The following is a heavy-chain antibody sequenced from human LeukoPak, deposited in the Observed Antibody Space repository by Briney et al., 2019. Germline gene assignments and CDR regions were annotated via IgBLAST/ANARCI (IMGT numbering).Heavy chain of an antibody. CDR2: INHNGNVN. J-gene: IGHJ6*02. CDR3: ARSPYGSEYYYYGMDV. CDR1: GFTFSSYW. V-gene: IGHV3-7*03. Sequence: PGGSLRLSCAASGFTFSSYWMNWARQAPGKGLEWVASINHNGNVNYYVDSVKGRFTISRDNAKNSLYLQMSNLRAEDTAVYYCARSPYGSEYYYYGMDVWGQGTTVTVSS. D-gene: IGHD3-10*01.